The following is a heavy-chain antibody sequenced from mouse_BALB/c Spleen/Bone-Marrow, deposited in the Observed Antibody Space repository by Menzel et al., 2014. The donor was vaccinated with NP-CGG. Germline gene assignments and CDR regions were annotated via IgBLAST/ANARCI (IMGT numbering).Heavy chain of an antibody. V-gene: IGHV5-17*02. J-gene: IGHJ4*01. CDR1: GFTFXSFG. CDR3: ARSDGAMDY. CDR2: ISTGSSTI. Sequence: EVQRVESGGGLVQPGGSRKLSCAASGFTFXSFGMHWVRQAPEKGLEWVAYISTGSSTIYYADTVKGRFTISRDNPKNTLFLQMTSLRSEDTAMYYCARSDGAMDYWGQGTSVTVSS. D-gene: IGHD2-3*01.